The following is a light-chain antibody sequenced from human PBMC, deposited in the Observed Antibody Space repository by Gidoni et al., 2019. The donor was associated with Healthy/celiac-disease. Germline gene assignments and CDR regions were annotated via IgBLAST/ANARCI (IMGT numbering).Light chain of an antibody. Sequence: QPALTQPASVSGSPGQSITISCTGTSSDVGSYNLVSWYQQHPGTAPKLMIYEGSKRPSGVSNRFSGSKSGNTASLTISGLQAEDEADYYCCSYAGSSTHVVFGGGTKLTVL. V-gene: IGLV2-23*01. CDR3: CSYAGSSTHVV. CDR2: EGS. CDR1: SSDVGSYNL. J-gene: IGLJ2*01.